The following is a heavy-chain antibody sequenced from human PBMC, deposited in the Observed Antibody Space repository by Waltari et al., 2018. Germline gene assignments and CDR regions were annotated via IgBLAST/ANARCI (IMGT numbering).Heavy chain of an antibody. CDR2: IISKAYGGKT. J-gene: IGHJ4*02. CDR3: TRVDCSSSSCYRGFDY. V-gene: IGHV3-49*03. CDR1: GFTFGDYA. Sequence: EVHLAESGGDLVQPGRSLRLSCTVSGFTFGDYAMSCFRQAPGKGLEWVGFIISKAYGGKTEYAASVKGRFTISRDDSKSIAYLQMNSLKTEDTAVYFCTRVDCSSSSCYRGFDYWGQGTLVSVSS. D-gene: IGHD2-2*01.